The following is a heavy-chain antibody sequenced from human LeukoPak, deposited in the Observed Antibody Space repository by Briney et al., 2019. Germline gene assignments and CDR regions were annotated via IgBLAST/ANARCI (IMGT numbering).Heavy chain of an antibody. Sequence: PSETLSLTCTVSGGSISSSSYYRGWIRQPPGKGLEWIGSIYYSGSTYYNPSLKSRVTISVDTSKNQFSLKLCSVTAADTAVYYCARDRVLWYYYYYMDVWGKGTTVTVSS. V-gene: IGHV4-39*07. CDR2: IYYSGST. CDR3: ARDRVLWYYYYYMDV. J-gene: IGHJ6*03. CDR1: GGSISSSSYY.